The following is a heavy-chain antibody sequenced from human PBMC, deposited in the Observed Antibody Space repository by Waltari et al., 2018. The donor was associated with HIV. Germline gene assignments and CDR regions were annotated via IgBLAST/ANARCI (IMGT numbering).Heavy chain of an antibody. V-gene: IGHV3-43*01. CDR1: GCTFDDYT. CDR2: ISWDGDSP. Sequence: EVQLVASGGAVVQPGGSLRLSCEASGCTFDDYTMHWVRQAPGKCLEWVSLISWDGDSPYYADSVKDRFTISRDNSKNSLYLQMNSLRTEDTALYYCAKGNTDYDFWTGLDYWGQGTLVTVSS. D-gene: IGHD3-3*01. J-gene: IGHJ4*02. CDR3: AKGNTDYDFWTGLDY.